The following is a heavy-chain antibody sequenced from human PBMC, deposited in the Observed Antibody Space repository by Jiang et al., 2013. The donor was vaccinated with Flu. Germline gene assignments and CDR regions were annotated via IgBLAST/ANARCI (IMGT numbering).Heavy chain of an antibody. CDR3: AILGPYYYDSSGYYRVNP. Sequence: SCKASGYTFTSYDINWVRQATGQGLEWMGWMNPNSGNTGYAQKFQGRVTMTRNTSISTAYMELSSLRSEDTAVYYCAILGPYYYDSSGYYRVNPWGQGTLVTVSS. CDR2: MNPNSGNT. D-gene: IGHD3-22*01. V-gene: IGHV1-8*01. CDR1: GYTFTSYD. J-gene: IGHJ5*02.